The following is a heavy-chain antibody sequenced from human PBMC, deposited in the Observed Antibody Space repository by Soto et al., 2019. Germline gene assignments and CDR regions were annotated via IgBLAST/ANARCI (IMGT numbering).Heavy chain of an antibody. J-gene: IGHJ6*02. V-gene: IGHV3-33*01. CDR1: GFTFSSYG. Sequence: PGGSLRLSCAASGFTFSSYGMHWVRQAPGKGLEWVAVIWYDGSNKYYADSVKGRFTISRDNSKNTLYLQMNSLRAEDTAVYYCARDLSSSWYYYYGMDVWGQGTTVTVSS. CDR3: ARDLSSSWYYYYGMDV. CDR2: IWYDGSNK. D-gene: IGHD6-13*01.